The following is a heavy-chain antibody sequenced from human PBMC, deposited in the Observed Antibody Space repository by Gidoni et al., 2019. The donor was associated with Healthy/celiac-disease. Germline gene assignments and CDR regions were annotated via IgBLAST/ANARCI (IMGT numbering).Heavy chain of an antibody. CDR1: GFTFSSYA. V-gene: IGHV3-30-3*01. D-gene: IGHD6-13*01. J-gene: IGHJ4*02. CDR3: ASGDLQLAPDY. CDR2: ISYDGSNK. Sequence: QVQLVASGGGVVQPGRSLRLSCAASGFTFSSYAMHWVRQAPGKGLEGVAVISYDGSNKYYADSVKGRFTISRDNSKNTLYLQMNSLRAEDTAVYYCASGDLQLAPDYWGQGTLVTVSS.